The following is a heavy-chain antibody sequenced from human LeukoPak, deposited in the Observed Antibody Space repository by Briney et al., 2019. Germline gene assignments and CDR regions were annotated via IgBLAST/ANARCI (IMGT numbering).Heavy chain of an antibody. J-gene: IGHJ3*02. V-gene: IGHV1-46*01. CDR3: ARVGTFSGSYDAFDI. CDR1: GYTFTSYG. Sequence: GASVKVSYKASGYTFTSYGISWVRQAPGQGLEWMGIINPSGGSTSYAQKFQGRVTITADESTSTAYMELSSLRSEDTAVYYCARVGTFSGSYDAFDIWGQGTMVTVSS. D-gene: IGHD1-26*01. CDR2: INPSGGST.